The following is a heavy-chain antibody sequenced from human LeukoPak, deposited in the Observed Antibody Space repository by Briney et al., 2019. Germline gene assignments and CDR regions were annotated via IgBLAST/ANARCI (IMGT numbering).Heavy chain of an antibody. CDR3: ARDASSYYDSRGPPQRFDP. V-gene: IGHV4-34*01. CDR2: INHSGST. Sequence: PSETLSLTCTVSGGSISSYYWSWIRQPAGKGLEWIGEINHSGSTNYNPSLKSRVTISVDTSKNQFSLKLSSVTAADTAVYYCARDASSYYDSRGPPQRFDPWGQGTLVTVSS. D-gene: IGHD3-22*01. CDR1: GGSISSYY. J-gene: IGHJ5*02.